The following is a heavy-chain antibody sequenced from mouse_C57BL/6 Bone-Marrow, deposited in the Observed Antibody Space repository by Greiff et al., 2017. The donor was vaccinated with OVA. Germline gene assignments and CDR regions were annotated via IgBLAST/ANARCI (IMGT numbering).Heavy chain of an antibody. CDR3: TRYYGSSYWYFDV. V-gene: IGHV14-4*01. CDR2: IDPENGDT. J-gene: IGHJ1*03. Sequence: VQLQQSGAELVRPGASVKLSCTASGFNIKDDYMHWVKQRPEQGLEWIGWIDPENGDTEYASKFQGKATITADTSFNTAYLQLSSLTSEDTAVYYCTRYYGSSYWYFDVWGTGTTVTVSS. D-gene: IGHD1-1*01. CDR1: GFNIKDDY.